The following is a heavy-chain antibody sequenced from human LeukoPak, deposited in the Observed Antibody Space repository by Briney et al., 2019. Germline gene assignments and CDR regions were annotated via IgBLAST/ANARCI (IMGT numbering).Heavy chain of an antibody. J-gene: IGHJ3*02. Sequence: GRSLRLSCVVSGFTFSRFAMHWVRQAPGKGMEWVAHISFEGRNTYYADSVKGRFTISRDNSENTLYLQMDSLRAEDTAVYYCAKDQWDYYDTSGRPGALDIWGQGTMVTVSS. CDR2: ISFEGRNT. V-gene: IGHV3-30*18. D-gene: IGHD3-22*01. CDR1: GFTFSRFA. CDR3: AKDQWDYYDTSGRPGALDI.